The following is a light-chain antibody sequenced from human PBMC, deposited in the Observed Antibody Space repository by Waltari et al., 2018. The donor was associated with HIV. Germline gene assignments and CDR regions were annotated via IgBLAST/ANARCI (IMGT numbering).Light chain of an antibody. CDR3: YSTDSSGNHRV. CDR2: EDS. V-gene: IGLV3-10*01. CDR1: ALPKKY. Sequence: SYELTQPPSVSVSPGQTVRITCSGDALPKKYAYWYQQKSGQAPVLVIYEDSKRPSGIPERFSGSSSGTMATLTISGAQVEDEADYYCYSTDSSGNHRVFGGGTKLTVL. J-gene: IGLJ3*02.